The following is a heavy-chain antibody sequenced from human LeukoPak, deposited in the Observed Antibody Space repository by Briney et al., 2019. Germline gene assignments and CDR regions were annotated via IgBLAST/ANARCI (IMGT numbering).Heavy chain of an antibody. CDR1: GFTFSSYE. CDR3: AKAVDFWSGLLDY. D-gene: IGHD3-3*01. Sequence: GGSLRLSCAASGFTFSSYEMNWVRQAPGKGLEWVSYISSSGSTIYYADSVKGRFTISRDNSKNTLYLQMNSLRGEDTAVYYCAKAVDFWSGLLDYWGQGTLVTVSS. CDR2: ISSSGSTI. V-gene: IGHV3-48*03. J-gene: IGHJ4*02.